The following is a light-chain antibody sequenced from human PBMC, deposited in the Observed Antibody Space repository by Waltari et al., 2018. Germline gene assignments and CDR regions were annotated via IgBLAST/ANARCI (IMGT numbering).Light chain of an antibody. Sequence: EIVVTQSPATLSLSPGEGATLSCRTSESVSSNLAWFQQKDGQPPRLVIFDASSRAADTPARFSGGGSGTDYTLTISSLEPEDFATYYWQQRSAWPTTFGQGTRLEI. V-gene: IGKV3-11*01. J-gene: IGKJ5*01. CDR3: QQRSAWPTT. CDR1: ESVSSN. CDR2: DAS.